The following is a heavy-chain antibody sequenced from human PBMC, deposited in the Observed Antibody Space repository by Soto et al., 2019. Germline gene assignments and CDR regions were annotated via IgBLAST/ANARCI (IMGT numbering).Heavy chain of an antibody. J-gene: IGHJ3*02. V-gene: IGHV3-15*01. CDR2: IKSKTDGGTT. Sequence: EVQLVESGGGLVKPGGSLRLSCAASGFTFSNAWMSWVRQAPGKGLEWVGRIKSKTDGGTTDYAAPVKGRFTISRDDSKNTLYLQMNSLKTEDTAVYYCTTDPSPITMIVVGAFDIWGQGTMVTVSS. CDR3: TTDPSPITMIVVGAFDI. CDR1: GFTFSNAW. D-gene: IGHD3-22*01.